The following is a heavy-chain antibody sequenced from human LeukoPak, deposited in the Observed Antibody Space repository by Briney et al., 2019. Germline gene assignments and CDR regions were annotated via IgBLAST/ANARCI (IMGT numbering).Heavy chain of an antibody. CDR1: GGSISSYY. V-gene: IGHV4-59*08. CDR2: IYYSGST. CDR3: ARHQGIYLYYFDY. D-gene: IGHD3-10*01. J-gene: IGHJ4*02. Sequence: SETLSLTCTVSGGSISSYYWSWIRQPPGKGLEWIGYIYYSGSTNYNPSLKSRVTISVDTSKNQFSLKLSSVTAADTAVYYCARHQGIYLYYFDYWGQGTLVTVSS.